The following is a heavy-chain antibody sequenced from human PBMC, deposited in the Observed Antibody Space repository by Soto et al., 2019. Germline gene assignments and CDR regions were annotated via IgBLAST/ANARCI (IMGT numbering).Heavy chain of an antibody. J-gene: IGHJ6*03. D-gene: IGHD2-8*01. Sequence: ASVKVSCKASGYTFTSYGISWVRQAPGQGLEWMGWISAYNGNTNYAQKLQGRVTMTTDTSTSTAYMELRGLRSDDTAVYYCARLDGDYYYYYMDVWGKGTTVTVSS. CDR3: ARLDGDYYYYYMDV. CDR2: ISAYNGNT. CDR1: GYTFTSYG. V-gene: IGHV1-18*01.